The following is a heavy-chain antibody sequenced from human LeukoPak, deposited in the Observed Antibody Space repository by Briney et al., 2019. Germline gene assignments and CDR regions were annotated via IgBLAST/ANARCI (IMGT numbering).Heavy chain of an antibody. V-gene: IGHV4-34*01. J-gene: IGHJ3*02. Sequence: SETLSPTCAVYGGSFSGYYWSWIRQPPGKGLEWIGEINHSGGTNYNPSLKSRVTISVDTSKNQFSLKLSSVTAADTAVYYCARGRSYYNAFDIWGQGTMVTVSS. CDR3: ARGRSYYNAFDI. CDR1: GGSFSGYY. D-gene: IGHD1-26*01. CDR2: INHSGGT.